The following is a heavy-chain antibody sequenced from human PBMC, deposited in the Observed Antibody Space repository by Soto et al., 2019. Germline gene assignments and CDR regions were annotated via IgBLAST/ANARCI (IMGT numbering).Heavy chain of an antibody. CDR3: ARDLGGLASSSVSYNGLDV. J-gene: IGHJ6*02. CDR2: IYYSGST. Sequence: HVQLQESGPGLVTPSQTLSLTCTVSGGSLNSRGYYWGWIRQYPGKGLEWIGYIYYSGSTYYNPSRRSRVTMSVDTSKNEFYLTLRPVAAADTAVYYCARDLGGLASSSVSYNGLDVWGQGTTVTVSS. V-gene: IGHV4-31*03. CDR1: GGSLNSRGYY. D-gene: IGHD3-10*01.